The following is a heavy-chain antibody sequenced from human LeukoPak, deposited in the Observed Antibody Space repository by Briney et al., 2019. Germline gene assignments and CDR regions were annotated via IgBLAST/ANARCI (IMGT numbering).Heavy chain of an antibody. Sequence: GGSLRLSCAASGFSFRSHGMNWVRQAPGKGLEWVSGISPRGDITYYKDSVRGRFTISRDNFKNTLYLQMNSLRAEDTAVYYCAKEAGSGWSQDDYWGQGTLVTVSS. J-gene: IGHJ4*02. CDR1: GFSFRSHG. CDR2: ISPRGDIT. D-gene: IGHD6-19*01. V-gene: IGHV3-23*01. CDR3: AKEAGSGWSQDDY.